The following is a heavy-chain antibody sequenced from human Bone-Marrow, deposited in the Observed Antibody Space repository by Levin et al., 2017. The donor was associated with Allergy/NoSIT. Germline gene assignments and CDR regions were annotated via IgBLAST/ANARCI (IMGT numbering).Heavy chain of an antibody. V-gene: IGHV3-33*01. Sequence: GGSLRLSCAASGFSFSIFAMHWVRQAPGKGLEWVAVIWFDGSEKYYADSMKGRITISRDNSKNALYLQMKSLRVEDTAVYYCVRGEGDYVGDTFSLWGQGTMVTVSS. D-gene: IGHD4-17*01. CDR3: VRGEGDYVGDTFSL. CDR2: IWFDGSEK. CDR1: GFSFSIFA. J-gene: IGHJ3*01.